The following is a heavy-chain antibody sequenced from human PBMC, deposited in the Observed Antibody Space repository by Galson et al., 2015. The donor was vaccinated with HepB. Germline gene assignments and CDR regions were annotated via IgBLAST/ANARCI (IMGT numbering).Heavy chain of an antibody. J-gene: IGHJ3*02. D-gene: IGHD2-21*01. CDR1: GDSVSSNSAA. CDR2: TYYRSKWYN. CDR3: AARDGARGRRVRPDAFDI. V-gene: IGHV6-1*01. Sequence: CAISGDSVSSNSAAWNWIRQSPSRGLEWLGRTYYRSKWYNDYAVSVKSRITINPDTSKNQFSLKLSSVTAADTAVYYCAARDGARGRRVRPDAFDIWGQGTMVTVSS.